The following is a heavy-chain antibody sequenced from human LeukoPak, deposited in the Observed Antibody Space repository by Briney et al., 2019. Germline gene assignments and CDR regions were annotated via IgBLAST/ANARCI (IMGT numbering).Heavy chain of an antibody. CDR1: GGSFSGYY. J-gene: IGHJ5*02. CDR3: AKDGTYDSSGYYFNWFDP. Sequence: SETLSLTCAVYGGSFSGYYWSWIRQPPGKGLEWIGEINHSGSTNYNPSLKSRVTISVDTSKNQFSLKLSSVTAADTAVYYCAKDGTYDSSGYYFNWFDPWGQGTLVTVSS. CDR2: INHSGST. V-gene: IGHV4-34*01. D-gene: IGHD3-22*01.